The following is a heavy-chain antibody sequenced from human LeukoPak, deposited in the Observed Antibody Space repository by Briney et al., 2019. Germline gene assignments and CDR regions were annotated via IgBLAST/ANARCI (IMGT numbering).Heavy chain of an antibody. CDR1: GFTFDDYA. D-gene: IGHD6-19*01. CDR3: AKPSGRAPKDYYYYGMDV. CDR2: ISYDGSNK. V-gene: IGHV3-30*18. Sequence: GGSLRLSCAASGFTFDDYAMHWVRQAPGKGLEWVAVISYDGSNKYYADSVKGRFTISRDNSKNTLYLQMNSLRAEDTAVYYCAKPSGRAPKDYYYYGMDVWGQGTTVTVSS. J-gene: IGHJ6*02.